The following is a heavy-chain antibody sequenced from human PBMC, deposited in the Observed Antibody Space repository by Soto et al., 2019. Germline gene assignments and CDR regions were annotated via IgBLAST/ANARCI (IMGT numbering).Heavy chain of an antibody. J-gene: IGHJ5*02. CDR3: ARGIATGQLDP. CDR2: INAGNGNT. V-gene: IGHV1-3*01. CDR1: GYTFTSYA. D-gene: IGHD2-15*01. Sequence: ASVKVSCKASGYTFTSYAMHWVRQAPGQRLEWMGWINAGNGNTKSSQKFQDRVIITRDTSASTAYMDLSSLRSEDTAVYYCARGIATGQLDPWGQGTLVTVSS.